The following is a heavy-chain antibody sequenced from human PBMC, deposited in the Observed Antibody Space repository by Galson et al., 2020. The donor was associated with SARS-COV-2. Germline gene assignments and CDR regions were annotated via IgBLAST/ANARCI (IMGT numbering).Heavy chain of an antibody. D-gene: IGHD2-8*01. Sequence: GGSLRLSCAASGFTFSNAWMSWVRQAPGKGLEWVGRIKSKTDGGTTDYAAPVKGRFTISRDDSKNTLYLQMNSLKTEDTAVYYCTTDARPGVCYMGYCYYYYGMDVWGQGTTVTVSS. CDR2: IKSKTDGGTT. V-gene: IGHV3-15*01. CDR1: GFTFSNAW. J-gene: IGHJ6*02. CDR3: TTDARPGVCYMGYCYYYYGMDV.